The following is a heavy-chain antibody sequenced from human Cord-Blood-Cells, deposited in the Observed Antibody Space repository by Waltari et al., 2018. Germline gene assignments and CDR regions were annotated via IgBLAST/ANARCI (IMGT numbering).Heavy chain of an antibody. D-gene: IGHD1-1*01. CDR1: GGPIPSGRHY. Sequence: VQLQESGPGLVKPSQTLSLTCTVSGGPIPSGRHYWTRFRQPAGKGLEWIGYIYTSGSTNYNPSLKSRVTISVDTSKNQFSLKLSSVTAADTAVYYCATYLEGYWYFDLWGRGTLVTVSS. J-gene: IGHJ2*01. CDR3: ATYLEGYWYFDL. CDR2: IYTSGST. V-gene: IGHV4-61*09.